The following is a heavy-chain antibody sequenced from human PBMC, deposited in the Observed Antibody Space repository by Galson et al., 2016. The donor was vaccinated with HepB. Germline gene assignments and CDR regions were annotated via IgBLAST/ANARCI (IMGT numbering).Heavy chain of an antibody. CDR3: ARGVGFYSYYLFDK. CDR1: GGSISSGHYY. CDR2: MVCSGRN. J-gene: IGHJ4*02. V-gene: IGHV4-30-4*01. Sequence: TLSLTCTVSGGSISSGHYYWSWIRQSPGRGLEWTAYMVCSGRNDYTPSLKGRVSIFVDTSKNQFSLTLRNVTAADTAVYYCARGVGFYSYYLFDKWGQGALITVSS. D-gene: IGHD4-11*01.